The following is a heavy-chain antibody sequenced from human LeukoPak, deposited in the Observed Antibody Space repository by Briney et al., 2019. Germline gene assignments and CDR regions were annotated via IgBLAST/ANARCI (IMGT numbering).Heavy chain of an antibody. Sequence: QSGGSLRLSCAASGFTFSSYWMSWVRQAPGKGLEWVANIKQDGSEKYYVDSMKGRFTISRDNAKNSLYLQMNSLRVEDTAVYYCARYVPRLRNAFDIWGQGTMVTVSS. D-gene: IGHD5-12*01. J-gene: IGHJ3*02. CDR3: ARYVPRLRNAFDI. CDR1: GFTFSSYW. V-gene: IGHV3-7*03. CDR2: IKQDGSEK.